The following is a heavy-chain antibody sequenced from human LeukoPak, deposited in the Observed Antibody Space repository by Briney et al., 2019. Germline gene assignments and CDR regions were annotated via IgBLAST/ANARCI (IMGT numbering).Heavy chain of an antibody. CDR1: GYTFTSYG. V-gene: IGHV1-2*02. Sequence: GASVKVSCKASGYTFTSYGINWVRQAPGQGLEWMGWIDPNSGDTNYAQKFRDRVTMARDTSVTAAYMELSSLGSDDTAVYYCARDRESYSSGSYFIWGQGSLITVSS. CDR3: ARDRESYSSGSYFI. D-gene: IGHD3-10*01. CDR2: IDPNSGDT. J-gene: IGHJ4*02.